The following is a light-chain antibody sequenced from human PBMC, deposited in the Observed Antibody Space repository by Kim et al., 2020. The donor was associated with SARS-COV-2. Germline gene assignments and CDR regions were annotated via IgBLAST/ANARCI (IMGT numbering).Light chain of an antibody. CDR2: KAS. V-gene: IGKV1-5*03. J-gene: IGKJ1*01. CDR3: QQYNTYWT. Sequence: DIQMTQSPSTLFASEGDRVTITCRASQSISSWLAWYQQKPGKAPKLLIYKASNLASGVPSRFSGSESGTEFTLTISSLQPDDFATYYCQQYNTYWTFGQGTKVDIK. CDR1: QSISSW.